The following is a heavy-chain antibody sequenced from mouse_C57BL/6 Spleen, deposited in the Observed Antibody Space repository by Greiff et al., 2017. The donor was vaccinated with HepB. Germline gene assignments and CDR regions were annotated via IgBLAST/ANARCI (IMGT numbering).Heavy chain of an antibody. CDR2: ISYSGST. V-gene: IGHV3-1*01. J-gene: IGHJ2*01. Sequence: EVQLQESGPGMVKPSQSLSLTCTVTGYSITSGYDWHLIRHFPGNKLEWMCYISYSGSTNYNPSLKSRISITHDTSKNHFFLKLNSVTTEDTATYYCARGRLRGYFDYWGQGTTLTVSS. D-gene: IGHD2-4*01. CDR3: ARGRLRGYFDY. CDR1: GYSITSGYD.